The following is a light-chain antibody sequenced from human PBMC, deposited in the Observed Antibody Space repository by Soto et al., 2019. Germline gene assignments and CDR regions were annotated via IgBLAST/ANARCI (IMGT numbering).Light chain of an antibody. CDR3: QSYDRSLRGYV. Sequence: QSVLTQPPSVSGAPGQRVTIPCTGTSSNIGADYDVHWYQHLPGTAPKLLIYGNTIRPSGVPDRFSGSKSGTSASLAITGLQAEDEADYYCQSYDRSLRGYVFGTGTKVTVL. V-gene: IGLV1-40*01. CDR1: SSNIGADYD. J-gene: IGLJ1*01. CDR2: GNT.